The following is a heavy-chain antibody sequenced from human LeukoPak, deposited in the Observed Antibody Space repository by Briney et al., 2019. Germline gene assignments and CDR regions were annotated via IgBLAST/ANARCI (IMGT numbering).Heavy chain of an antibody. Sequence: SETLSLTCAVYGGSFSGYYWSWIRQPPGKGLEWIGEINHSGSTNYNPSLKSRVTISVDTSKNQFSLKLSSVTAADTAVYCCAPLGSYFDWLEDLFDIWGQGTMVTVSS. CDR1: GGSFSGYY. CDR2: INHSGST. CDR3: APLGSYFDWLEDLFDI. J-gene: IGHJ3*02. D-gene: IGHD3-9*01. V-gene: IGHV4-34*01.